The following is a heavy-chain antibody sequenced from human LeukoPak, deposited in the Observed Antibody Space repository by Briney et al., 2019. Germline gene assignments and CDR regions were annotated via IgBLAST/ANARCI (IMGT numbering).Heavy chain of an antibody. J-gene: IGHJ5*02. D-gene: IGHD2-15*01. V-gene: IGHV1-46*01. CDR3: ARERSGAFWFDP. Sequence: GASVKVSCKAPGYTFTNYYMHWVRQAPGQGLEWMGIINPGGGNTNYPPKFQGRVTMTRDTSTSTVYMELSSLRSDDTAVYYCARERSGAFWFDPWGQGTLVTVSS. CDR2: INPGGGNT. CDR1: GYTFTNYY.